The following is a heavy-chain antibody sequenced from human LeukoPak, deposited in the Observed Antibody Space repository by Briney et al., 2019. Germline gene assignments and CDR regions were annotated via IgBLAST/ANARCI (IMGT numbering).Heavy chain of an antibody. CDR3: ASPGIAAAGTSGY. V-gene: IGHV3-21*01. D-gene: IGHD6-13*01. CDR1: GFTFSSYS. CDR2: ISSSSSYI. Sequence: GGSLRLSCAASGFTFSSYSMNWVRQAPGKGLEWVSSISSSSSYIYYADSVKGRFTISRDNAKNSLYLQMNSLRAEDTAVYYWASPGIAAAGTSGYWGQGTLVTVSS. J-gene: IGHJ4*02.